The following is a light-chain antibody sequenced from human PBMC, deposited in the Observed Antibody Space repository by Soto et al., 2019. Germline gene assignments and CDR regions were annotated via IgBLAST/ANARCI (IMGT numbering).Light chain of an antibody. CDR2: KAS. CDR3: QQYNSYPA. CDR1: QSISSW. V-gene: IGKV1-5*03. J-gene: IGKJ4*01. Sequence: DIQMTQSPSTLSASVGDRVTITCRASQSISSWLAWYQQKPGKAPKLLIYKASSLESGVPSRFSGSGSGTEVTLTISSLQPDDFATDYCQQYNSYPAFGGGTKVEIK.